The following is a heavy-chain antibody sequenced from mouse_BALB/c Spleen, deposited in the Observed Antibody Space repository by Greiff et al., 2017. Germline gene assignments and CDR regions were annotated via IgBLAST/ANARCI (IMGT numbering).Heavy chain of an antibody. CDR2: ISSGGST. J-gene: IGHJ2*01. CDR1: GFTFSSYA. D-gene: IGHD2-12*01. Sequence: EVMLVESGGGLVKPGGSLKLSCAASGFTFSSYAMSWVRQTPEKRLEWVASISSGGSTYYPDSVKGRFTISRDNARNILYLQMSSLRSEDTAMYYCARGYYNYFDYWGQGTTLTVSS. CDR3: ARGYYNYFDY. V-gene: IGHV5-6-5*01.